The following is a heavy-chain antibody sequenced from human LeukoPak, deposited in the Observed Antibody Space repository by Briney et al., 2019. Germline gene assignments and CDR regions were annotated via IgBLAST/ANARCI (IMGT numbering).Heavy chain of an antibody. V-gene: IGHV5-51*01. D-gene: IGHD3-10*01. CDR2: SDI. J-gene: IGHJ3*01. CDR3: ARHPRNWNGSANYYNVDAFDV. Sequence: SDIRYSPSFQGQVTISADKSISTAYLQRSSLKASDTAMYYCARHPRNWNGSANYYNVDAFDVWGQGTMVTVSS.